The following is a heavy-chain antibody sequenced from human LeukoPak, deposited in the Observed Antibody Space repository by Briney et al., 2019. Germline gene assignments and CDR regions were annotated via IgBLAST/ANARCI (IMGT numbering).Heavy chain of an antibody. CDR3: ARGHRKWAATPGASDI. J-gene: IGHJ3*02. Sequence: SETLSLTCAVYGGSFSGYYWSWIRQPPGKRLEWIGEINHSGSTNYNPSLKSRVTISVDTSKNQFSLKLSSVTAADTAVYYCARGHRKWAATPGASDIWGQGTMVTVSS. CDR1: GGSFSGYY. CDR2: INHSGST. D-gene: IGHD1-26*01. V-gene: IGHV4-34*01.